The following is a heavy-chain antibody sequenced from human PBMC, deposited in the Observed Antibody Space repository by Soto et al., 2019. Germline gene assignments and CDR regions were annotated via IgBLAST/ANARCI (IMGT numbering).Heavy chain of an antibody. J-gene: IGHJ4*02. Sequence: QVQLVQSGAEVKKPGSSVKVSCKASGGTFSSYTISWVRQAPGQGLEWMGRIIPILGIANYAQKFQGRVTITADKSTSTAYMELSSLRSEDTAVYYCARSFGYCSGGSCSYFDYWGQGTLVTVSS. CDR2: IIPILGIA. D-gene: IGHD2-15*01. CDR1: GGTFSSYT. CDR3: ARSFGYCSGGSCSYFDY. V-gene: IGHV1-69*02.